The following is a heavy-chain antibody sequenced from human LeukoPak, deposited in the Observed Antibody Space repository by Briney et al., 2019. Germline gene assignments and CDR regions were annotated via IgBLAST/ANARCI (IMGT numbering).Heavy chain of an antibody. CDR2: ISSSSSSYI. J-gene: IGHJ4*02. Sequence: GGSLRLSCAASGFTFSSYSMNWVRQAPGKGLEWVSSISSSSSSYIYYADSVKGRFTISRDNAKNSLYLQMNSLRAEDTAVYYCATGAGPNTGYYFDYWGQGTLVTVSS. CDR3: ATGAGPNTGYYFDY. CDR1: GFTFSSYS. D-gene: IGHD6-13*01. V-gene: IGHV3-21*01.